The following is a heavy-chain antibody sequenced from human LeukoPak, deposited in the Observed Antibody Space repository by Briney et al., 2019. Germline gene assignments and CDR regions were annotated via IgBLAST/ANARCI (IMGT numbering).Heavy chain of an antibody. CDR3: ARAGTDYYYYMDV. Sequence: ASVKVSCKASGYTFTSYYMHWVRQAPGQGLEWMGIINPSGGSTSYAQKFQGRVTMTRDTSTSTVYMELSSLRSEDTAAYYCARAGTDYYYYMDVWGKGTTVTVSS. J-gene: IGHJ6*03. CDR2: INPSGGST. V-gene: IGHV1-46*01. CDR1: GYTFTSYY.